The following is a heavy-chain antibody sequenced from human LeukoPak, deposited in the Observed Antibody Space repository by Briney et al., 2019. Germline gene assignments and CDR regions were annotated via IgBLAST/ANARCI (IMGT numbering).Heavy chain of an antibody. CDR2: IYYSGST. CDR1: GGPISSYY. Sequence: SETLSLTCTVSGGPISSYYWSWIRQPPGKGLEWIGYIYYSGSTNYNPSLKSRVTISVDTSKNQFSLKLSSVTAADTAVYYCARVGYYDSSGTFDYWGQGTLVTVSS. CDR3: ARVGYYDSSGTFDY. V-gene: IGHV4-59*01. J-gene: IGHJ4*02. D-gene: IGHD3-22*01.